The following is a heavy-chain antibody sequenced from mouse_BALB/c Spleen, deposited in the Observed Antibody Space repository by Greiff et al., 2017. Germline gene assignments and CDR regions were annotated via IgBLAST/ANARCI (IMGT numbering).Heavy chain of an antibody. D-gene: IGHD2-4*01. CDR1: GYTFTSYY. CDR2: IYPGNVNT. Sequence: QVQLQQSGPELVKPGASVRISCKASGYTFTSYYIHWVKQRPGQGLEWIGWIYPGNVNTKYNEKFKGKATLTADKSSSTAYMQLSSLTSEDSAVYFCARGMITTGDAMDYWGQGTSVTVSS. J-gene: IGHJ4*01. CDR3: ARGMITTGDAMDY. V-gene: IGHV1S56*01.